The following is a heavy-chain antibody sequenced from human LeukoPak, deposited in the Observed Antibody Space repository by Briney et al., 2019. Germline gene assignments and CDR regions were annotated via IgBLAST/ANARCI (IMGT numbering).Heavy chain of an antibody. D-gene: IGHD2-2*01. CDR3: ARRRYCSSTNCYGDWFDP. J-gene: IGHJ5*02. CDR2: INSDGNST. V-gene: IGHV3-74*01. Sequence: GGSLRLSCAASGFTFSNHWMHWVRQAPGKGLVWGSRINSDGNSTSYADSVKGRFTISRDNAQNTLYLQMNSLRAEDTAVYYCARRRYCSSTNCYGDWFDPWGQGTLVTVSS. CDR1: GFTFSNHW.